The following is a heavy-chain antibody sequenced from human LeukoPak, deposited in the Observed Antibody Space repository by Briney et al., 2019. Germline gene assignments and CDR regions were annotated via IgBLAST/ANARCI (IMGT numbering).Heavy chain of an antibody. Sequence: ASVKVSCKASGYTFITYGISWVRQAPGQGLEWMGWVSPNSGGTNYAQKFQGRVTMTRDTSISTAYMELSRLRSDDTAVYYCARDSPLVGAAIRVDDYWGQGTLVTVSS. D-gene: IGHD1-26*01. CDR2: VSPNSGGT. CDR1: GYTFITYG. J-gene: IGHJ4*02. V-gene: IGHV1-2*02. CDR3: ARDSPLVGAAIRVDDY.